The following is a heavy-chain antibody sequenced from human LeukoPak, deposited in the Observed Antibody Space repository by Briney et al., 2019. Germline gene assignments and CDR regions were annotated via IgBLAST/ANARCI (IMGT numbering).Heavy chain of an antibody. Sequence: SETLSLTCTVSGGSISSYYWSWIRQPPGKGLEWIGYIYYSGSTDYNPSLKSRVTISVDTSKNQLSLKLSSVTAADTAVYYCARGARITIFEDWFDPWGQGTLVTVSS. D-gene: IGHD3-3*01. CDR2: IYYSGST. J-gene: IGHJ5*02. CDR1: GGSISSYY. V-gene: IGHV4-59*08. CDR3: ARGARITIFEDWFDP.